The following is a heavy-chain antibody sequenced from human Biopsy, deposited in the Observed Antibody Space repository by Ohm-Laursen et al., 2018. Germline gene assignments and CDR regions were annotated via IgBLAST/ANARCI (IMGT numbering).Heavy chain of an antibody. V-gene: IGHV1-18*01. D-gene: IGHD3-16*01. J-gene: IGHJ4*02. CDR2: VSTYNGNT. CDR1: GYIFTSFG. CDR3: ARVREGGLLDY. Sequence: GSVKVSCKGSGYIFTSFGVSWVRQAPGHGLEWMGWVSTYNGNTEYEQKFQGRVTMTTDTSANTAYMELRSLRSDDTAVYFCARVREGGLLDYWGQGILVTVSS.